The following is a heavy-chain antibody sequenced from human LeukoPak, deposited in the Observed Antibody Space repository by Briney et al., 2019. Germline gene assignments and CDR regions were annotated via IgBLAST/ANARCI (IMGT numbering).Heavy chain of an antibody. CDR2: IYFSGST. D-gene: IGHD3-10*01. Sequence: SETLSLTCTASGGTISSGNYYWGWIRQPPGKGLECIVTIYFSGSTYYNPSRKSRASISVDTSKNQFSLKLSSVTAADTTLYYCARRPTGCYSRFDNWGQGTLVTVSS. CDR1: GGTISSGNYY. V-gene: IGHV4-39*01. J-gene: IGHJ4*02. CDR3: ARRPTGCYSRFDN.